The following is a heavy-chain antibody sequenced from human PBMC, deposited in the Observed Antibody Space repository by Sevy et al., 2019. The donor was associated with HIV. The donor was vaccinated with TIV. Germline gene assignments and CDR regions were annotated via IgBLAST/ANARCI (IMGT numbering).Heavy chain of an antibody. Sequence: GGSLRLSCVASGFTFNTCAMSWVRQAPGKGLEWVSAIRGSGSSTYYAAAVQGRFTISRDNSKNTLYLQMNILRAEDTAVYYCAKEAPGYNYDTSGSFDYWGQGTLVTVSS. CDR1: GFTFNTCA. V-gene: IGHV3-23*01. CDR2: IRGSGSST. CDR3: AKEAPGYNYDTSGSFDY. J-gene: IGHJ4*02. D-gene: IGHD3-22*01.